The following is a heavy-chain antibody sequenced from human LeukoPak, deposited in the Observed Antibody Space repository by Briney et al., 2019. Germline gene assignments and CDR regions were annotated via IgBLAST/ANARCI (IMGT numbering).Heavy chain of an antibody. J-gene: IGHJ6*02. CDR1: GFTFSIYD. Sequence: GRSLRLSCAASGFTFSIYDMHWVRQATGKGLEWVSAIGTAGDTYYPGSVKGRFTISRENAKNSLYLQMNSLRAGDTAVYYCARGSSHSWHNYYYYYYGMDVWGQGTTVTVSS. V-gene: IGHV3-13*01. CDR2: IGTAGDT. CDR3: ARGSSHSWHNYYYYYYGMDV. D-gene: IGHD6-13*01.